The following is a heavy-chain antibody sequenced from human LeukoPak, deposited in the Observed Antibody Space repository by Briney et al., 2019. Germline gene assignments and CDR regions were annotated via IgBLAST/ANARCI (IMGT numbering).Heavy chain of an antibody. D-gene: IGHD6-19*01. CDR3: VKNDGWFHLAQ. J-gene: IGHJ4*02. V-gene: IGHV3-7*03. CDR1: GYNFRDHW. Sequence: GGSLRLSCAVSGYNFRDHWMDWVRQAPGKGLQWVGHIKNDGSETYYLDSLKGRFSISRDNTNNALYLQMNSLRVEDTAVYYCVKNDGWFHLAQWGQGTLVTVSS. CDR2: IKNDGSET.